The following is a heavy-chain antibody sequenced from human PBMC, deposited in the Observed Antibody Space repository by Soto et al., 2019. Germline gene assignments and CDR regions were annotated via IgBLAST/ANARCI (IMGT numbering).Heavy chain of an antibody. Sequence: EVQLLESGGGLVQPGGSLRLSCAASGFTFSSYAMSWVRQAPGKGLDWVSSITFSSDNTYYADSVKGRFSISRDNSQNTLYLQMNSLRAEDTAVYYCAKGGPTTVRGVISRFDPWGQGTLVTVSS. J-gene: IGHJ5*02. CDR1: GFTFSSYA. D-gene: IGHD3-10*01. CDR2: ITFSSDNT. V-gene: IGHV3-23*01. CDR3: AKGGPTTVRGVISRFDP.